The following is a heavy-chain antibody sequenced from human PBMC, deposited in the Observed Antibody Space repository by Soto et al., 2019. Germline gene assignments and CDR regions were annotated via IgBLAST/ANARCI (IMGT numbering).Heavy chain of an antibody. V-gene: IGHV1-18*01. J-gene: IGHJ6*02. D-gene: IGHD2-8*01. CDR1: GYTFTRYG. CDR3: AKNGQPPYYYYGLDV. Sequence: ASVKVSCKTSGYTFTRYGISWVRQAPGQDREWMGWISGYNGDTNYAQRFQGRVSMTIDTSTTTAYMELGSLTSDDTAVYYCAKNGQPPYYYYGLDVWG. CDR2: ISGYNGDT.